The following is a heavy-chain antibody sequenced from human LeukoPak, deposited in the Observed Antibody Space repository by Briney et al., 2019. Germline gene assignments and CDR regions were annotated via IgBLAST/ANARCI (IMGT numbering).Heavy chain of an antibody. CDR1: GFTFSGAW. V-gene: IGHV3-7*03. Sequence: PGGSLRLSCTASGFTFSGAWMTWVRQAPGKGLEWVANIREDGTEKNYVDSVKGRFTISRDNAKNSLFLQMSNLRDDDTAVYYCARGPPLRDFDYWGQGTLVTVSS. J-gene: IGHJ4*02. CDR3: ARGPPLRDFDY. CDR2: IREDGTEK.